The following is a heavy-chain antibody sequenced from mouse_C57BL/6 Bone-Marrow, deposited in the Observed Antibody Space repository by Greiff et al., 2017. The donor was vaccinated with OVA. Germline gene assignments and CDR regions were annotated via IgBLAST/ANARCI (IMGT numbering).Heavy chain of an antibody. CDR2: INPYNGGT. CDR1: GYTFTDYY. CDR3: ARRGWLRRGSYWYFDV. Sequence: VQLQQSGPVLVKPGASVKMSRKASGYTFTDYYMNWVKQSHGKSLEWIGVINPYNGGTSYNQKFKGKATLTVDKSSSTAYMELNSLTSEDSAVYYCARRGWLRRGSYWYFDVWGTGTTVTVSS. V-gene: IGHV1-19*01. J-gene: IGHJ1*03. D-gene: IGHD2-2*01.